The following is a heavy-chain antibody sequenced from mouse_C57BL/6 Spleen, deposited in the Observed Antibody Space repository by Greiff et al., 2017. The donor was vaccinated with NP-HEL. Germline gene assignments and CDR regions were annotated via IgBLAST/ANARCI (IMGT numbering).Heavy chain of an antibody. CDR3: AREDYGSCFDY. D-gene: IGHD1-1*01. J-gene: IGHJ2*01. V-gene: IGHV1-82*01. Sequence: VQLQQSGPELVKPGASVKISCKASGYAFSSSWMNWVKQRPGKGLEWIGRIYPGDGDTNYNGKFKGKATLTADKSSSTAYMQLSSLTSEDSAVYFCAREDYGSCFDYWGQGTTLTVAS. CDR1: GYAFSSSW. CDR2: IYPGDGDT.